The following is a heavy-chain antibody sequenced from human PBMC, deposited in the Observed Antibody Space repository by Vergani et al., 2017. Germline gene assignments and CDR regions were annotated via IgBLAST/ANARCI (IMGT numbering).Heavy chain of an antibody. D-gene: IGHD6-13*01. CDR2: INPNSGGT. V-gene: IGHV1-2*02. CDR1: GYTFTGYY. J-gene: IGHJ6*02. CDR3: ARGAGRIAPRGGMDV. Sequence: QVQLVQSGAEVKKPGASVKVSCKASGYTFTGYYMHWVRQAPGQGLEWMGWINPNSGGTNYAQKFQGRVTMTRDTSISTAYMELSRLRSDDTAVYYWARGAGRIAPRGGMDVWGQGTTVTVSS.